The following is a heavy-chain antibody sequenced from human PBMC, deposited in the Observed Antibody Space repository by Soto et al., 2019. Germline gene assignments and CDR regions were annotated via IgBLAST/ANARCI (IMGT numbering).Heavy chain of an antibody. CDR1: GGTFSSYA. Sequence: QVQLVQSGAEVKKPGSSVKVSCKASGGTFSSYAISWVRQAPGQGLEWLGGIIPIFGTANYAQKFQGRVTITADESTRTAYMELSRLRSEDTAVYYCARLLVATTGYYGMDVWGQGTTVTVSS. CDR3: ARLLVATTGYYGMDV. V-gene: IGHV1-69*01. D-gene: IGHD5-12*01. CDR2: IIPIFGTA. J-gene: IGHJ6*02.